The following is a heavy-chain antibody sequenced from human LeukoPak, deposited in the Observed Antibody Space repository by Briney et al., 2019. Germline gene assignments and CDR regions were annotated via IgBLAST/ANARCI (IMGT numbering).Heavy chain of an antibody. Sequence: GGSLRLSCAASGFTFSSYAMSWVRQAPGKGLEWVSAISGSGGSTYYADSVKGRFTISRDNSKDTLYLQMNSLRAEDTAVYYCAIAHYDSSGIFDYWGQGTLVTVSS. CDR3: AIAHYDSSGIFDY. D-gene: IGHD3-22*01. V-gene: IGHV3-23*01. CDR2: ISGSGGST. J-gene: IGHJ4*02. CDR1: GFTFSSYA.